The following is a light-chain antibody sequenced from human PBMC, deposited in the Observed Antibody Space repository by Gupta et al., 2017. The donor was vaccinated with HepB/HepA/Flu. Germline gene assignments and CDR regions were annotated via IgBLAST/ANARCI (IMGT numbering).Light chain of an antibody. J-gene: IGLJ3*02. CDR3: QSYDADLSGSV. CDR2: DNN. CDR1: SSNIGADYD. V-gene: IGLV1-40*01. Sequence: QSVLTQPPSVPGAPGQTVTISCTGTSSNIGADYDVHWYQQLPGTAPKLLIYDNNNRPSGVPDRFSGSKSGASASLAITGLQAEDEADYYCQSYDADLSGSVFGGATKLTVL.